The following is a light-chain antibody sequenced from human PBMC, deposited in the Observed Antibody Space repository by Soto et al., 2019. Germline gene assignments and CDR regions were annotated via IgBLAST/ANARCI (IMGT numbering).Light chain of an antibody. CDR3: QQYSKWPIT. V-gene: IGKV3D-20*01. CDR1: QSVSRSY. J-gene: IGKJ5*01. Sequence: EIVLAQSPATLSLSPGDRATLSCGASQSVSRSYLAWYQQKPGLAPRLIIYDASTRATGIPARFSGSGSGTEFSLTISSLQSEDFAVYYCQQYSKWPITFGQGTRLEIK. CDR2: DAS.